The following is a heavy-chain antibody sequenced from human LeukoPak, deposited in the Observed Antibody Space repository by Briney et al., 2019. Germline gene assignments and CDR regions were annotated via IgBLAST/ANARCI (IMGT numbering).Heavy chain of an antibody. V-gene: IGHV3-11*01. Sequence: GGSLRLSCAASAFTFSDFYMSWIRQAPGKGLEWISFISGSGSNIYYADSVKGRFTISRGNAKNSLYLQMNNLRADDTAVYYCARGYSNFDYWGHGTPVTVSS. J-gene: IGHJ4*01. D-gene: IGHD5-18*01. CDR1: AFTFSDFY. CDR3: ARGYSNFDY. CDR2: ISGSGSNI.